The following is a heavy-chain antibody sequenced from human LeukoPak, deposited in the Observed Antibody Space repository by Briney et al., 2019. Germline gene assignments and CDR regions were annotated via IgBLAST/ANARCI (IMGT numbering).Heavy chain of an antibody. CDR1: GCTFTSYG. Sequence: RASVKVSCNACGCTFTSYGSSLLRQAPGQVLEWMGWSSGYNGNRNYATKHTGRVTMITDTTTSTAYMELRSLRSDDTAVYYCARGLAGYYDILTGYYNPGNWFDPWGQGTLVTVAS. CDR3: ARGLAGYYDILTGYYNPGNWFDP. D-gene: IGHD3-9*01. CDR2: SSGYNGNR. V-gene: IGHV1-18*01. J-gene: IGHJ5*02.